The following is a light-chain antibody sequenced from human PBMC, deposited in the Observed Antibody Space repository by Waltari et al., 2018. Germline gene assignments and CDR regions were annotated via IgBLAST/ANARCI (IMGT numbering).Light chain of an antibody. CDR1: QSVSSN. CDR2: GAS. J-gene: IGKJ1*01. V-gene: IGKV3-15*01. Sequence: EIVMTHSPATLSVSPGERATLSCRASQSVSSNLAWYQQKPGQAPGLLIYGASTRATGIPARFSGSGSGTEFTLTISSLQSEDFAVYYCQQYNNWLWTFGQGTKVEIK. CDR3: QQYNNWLWT.